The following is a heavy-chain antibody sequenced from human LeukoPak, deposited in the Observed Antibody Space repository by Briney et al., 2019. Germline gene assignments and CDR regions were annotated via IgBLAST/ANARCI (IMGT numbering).Heavy chain of an antibody. Sequence: GGSLRLSCAASGFTVSSNYMSWVRQAPGKGLEWVGRIKSKTDGGTTDYAAPVKGRFTISRDDSKNTLYLQMNSLKTEDTAVYYCTSTYYDYVWGSYRNTEFDYWGQGTLVTVSS. V-gene: IGHV3-15*01. D-gene: IGHD3-16*02. CDR2: IKSKTDGGTT. CDR1: GFTVSSNY. J-gene: IGHJ4*02. CDR3: TSTYYDYVWGSYRNTEFDY.